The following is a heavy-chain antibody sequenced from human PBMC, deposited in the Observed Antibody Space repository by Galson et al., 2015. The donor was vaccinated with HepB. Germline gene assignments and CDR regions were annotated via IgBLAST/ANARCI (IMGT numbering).Heavy chain of an antibody. CDR1: GFTFSNYG. Sequence: SLRLSCAASGFTFSNYGLHWVRQAPGKGLEWVAVISYDESNIYYSDSVKGRFTISRDNSKNTLYLEMNSLNVEDSAMYYCATDQEFGSYCTSGSCYPLDSWGQGTLVTVSS. J-gene: IGHJ4*02. V-gene: IGHV3-30*03. D-gene: IGHD2-15*01. CDR2: ISYDESNI. CDR3: ATDQEFGSYCTSGSCYPLDS.